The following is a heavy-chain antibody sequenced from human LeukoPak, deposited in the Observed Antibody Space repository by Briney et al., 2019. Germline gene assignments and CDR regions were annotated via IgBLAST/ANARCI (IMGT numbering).Heavy chain of an antibody. CDR3: ARGTYGDYIDGWFDP. J-gene: IGHJ5*02. CDR1: GGSISSYY. D-gene: IGHD4-17*01. Sequence: PSETLSLTCTVSGGSISSYYWSWVRQPPGKGLEWIGYIYYSGSTNYNPSLKSRVTISVDTSTNQFSLKLRSVTAADTAVYYCARGTYGDYIDGWFDPWGQGTLVTVSS. V-gene: IGHV4-59*12. CDR2: IYYSGST.